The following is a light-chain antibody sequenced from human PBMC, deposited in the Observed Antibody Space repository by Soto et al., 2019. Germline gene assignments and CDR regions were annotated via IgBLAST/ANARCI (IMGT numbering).Light chain of an antibody. V-gene: IGKV3-15*01. J-gene: IGKJ1*01. CDR3: QQYNNWPQT. CDR1: QSVSSN. Sequence: EIVMTQAPATLSVSPGERATLSCRASQSVSSNLAWYQQKPGQARRLLIYGASTRATGIPARFSGSGSGTEFTLTISSLQSEDFAVYYCQQYNNWPQTFGQGTKVDI. CDR2: GAS.